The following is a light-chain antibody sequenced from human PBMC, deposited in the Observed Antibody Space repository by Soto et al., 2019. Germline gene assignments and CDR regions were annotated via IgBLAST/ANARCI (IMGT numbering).Light chain of an antibody. Sequence: EIVLTQSPPTLSLSPGERATISCRASQSVTNFLAWYQQKLGQAPRLLIYDASKRATGIPGRFSGSGSGTDFTLTIANLEPEDFAVYYCQQRSNWPLTFGGGTKVEIK. V-gene: IGKV3-11*01. CDR3: QQRSNWPLT. CDR2: DAS. CDR1: QSVTNF. J-gene: IGKJ4*01.